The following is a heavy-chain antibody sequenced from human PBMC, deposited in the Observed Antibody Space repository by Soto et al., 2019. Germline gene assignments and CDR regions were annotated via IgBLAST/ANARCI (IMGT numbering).Heavy chain of an antibody. CDR2: ISGSGGST. D-gene: IGHD2-2*02. CDR3: ALQVVPAAIYQFDY. J-gene: IGHJ4*02. CDR1: GFTFSSYA. Sequence: HPGGSLRLSCAASGFTFSSYAMSWVRQAPGKGLEWVSAISGSGGSTYYADSVKGRFTISRDNSKNTLYLQMNSLRAEDTAVYYCALQVVPAAIYQFDYWGQGTLVTVSS. V-gene: IGHV3-23*01.